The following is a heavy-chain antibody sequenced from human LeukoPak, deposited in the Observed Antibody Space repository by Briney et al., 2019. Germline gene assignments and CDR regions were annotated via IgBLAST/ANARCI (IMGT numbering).Heavy chain of an antibody. CDR1: GFTFSSYG. D-gene: IGHD4-17*01. CDR3: AKEATRRNLLTYGSWDAYDI. V-gene: IGHV3-30*02. CDR2: IRYDGSNK. J-gene: IGHJ3*02. Sequence: AGGSLRLSCAASGFTFSSYGMHWVRQAPGKGLEWVAFIRYDGSNKYYADSVKGRFTISRDNSKNTLYLQMNSPRAEDTAVYYCAKEATRRNLLTYGSWDAYDIWGQGTMVTVAS.